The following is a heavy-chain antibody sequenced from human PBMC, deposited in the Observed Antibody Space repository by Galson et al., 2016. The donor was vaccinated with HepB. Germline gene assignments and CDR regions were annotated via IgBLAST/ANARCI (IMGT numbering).Heavy chain of an antibody. Sequence: SVKVSCKASGYTFTIYYMHWVRQAPGQGLEWMGVINPSGGSTSYAQRFQGRVTMTRDTSSSTVYIELSNLRSEDTAVYYCAREGRDYYGLDYWGQGTLVTVSS. D-gene: IGHD3-10*01. V-gene: IGHV1-46*01. CDR1: GYTFTIYY. CDR3: AREGRDYYGLDY. J-gene: IGHJ4*02. CDR2: INPSGGST.